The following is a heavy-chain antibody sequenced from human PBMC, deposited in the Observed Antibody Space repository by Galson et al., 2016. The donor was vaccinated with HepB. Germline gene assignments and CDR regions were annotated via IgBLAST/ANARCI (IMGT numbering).Heavy chain of an antibody. D-gene: IGHD5-18*01. CDR1: GFTFSDYG. CDR3: ARSRRERDSYGFAY. J-gene: IGHJ4*02. V-gene: IGHV3-30*03. CDR2: FSRDGNYI. Sequence: SLRLSCAAPGFTFSDYGMHWVRQAPGKGLEWVAFFSRDGNYIYYADSVRGRFTLSRADANNSVYLEMSSLRAEDTAVYFCARSRRERDSYGFAYWGQGTQVAVSS.